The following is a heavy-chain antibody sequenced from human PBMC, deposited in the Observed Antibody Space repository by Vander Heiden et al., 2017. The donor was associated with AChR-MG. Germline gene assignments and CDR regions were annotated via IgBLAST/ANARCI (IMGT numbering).Heavy chain of an antibody. Sequence: QVQLVESGGGVVQPGRSLRLSCAASGFTFSSYGMHWVRQAPGKGLEWVAVIWYDGSNKYYADSVKGRFTISRDNSKNTLYLQMNSLRAEDTAVYYCARPYYYDSSGYSYYFDYWGQGTLVTVSS. J-gene: IGHJ4*02. CDR3: ARPYYYDSSGYSYYFDY. D-gene: IGHD3-22*01. CDR2: IWYDGSNK. CDR1: GFTFSSYG. V-gene: IGHV3-33*01.